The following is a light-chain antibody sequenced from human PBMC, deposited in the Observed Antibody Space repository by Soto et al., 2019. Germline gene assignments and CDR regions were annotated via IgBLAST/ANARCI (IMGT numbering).Light chain of an antibody. Sequence: QSVLTQPASVSGSPGQSITISCTGTSSDVGSYDLVSWYQQHPGKAPKVMIYEGSKRPSGVSNRFSASKSGNKASLTISGVQAEDEADYYCCSYAGSRTYVFGPGTKLTVL. J-gene: IGLJ1*01. V-gene: IGLV2-23*01. CDR2: EGS. CDR1: SSDVGSYDL. CDR3: CSYAGSRTYV.